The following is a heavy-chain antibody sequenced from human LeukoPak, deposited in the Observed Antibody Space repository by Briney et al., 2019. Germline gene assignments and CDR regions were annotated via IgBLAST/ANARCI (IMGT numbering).Heavy chain of an antibody. J-gene: IGHJ4*02. Sequence: PGGSLRLSCAASGFTFSDEYMSWIRQAPGKGLEGVSYISNSGRYTNHADSMKGRFNISRDNAKNSLYLQMSGLRAEDTAVYYCARSRGAGPAAYFDYWGQGTLITVSS. V-gene: IGHV3-11*03. CDR3: ARSRGAGPAAYFDY. CDR2: ISNSGRYT. CDR1: GFTFSDEY. D-gene: IGHD6-19*01.